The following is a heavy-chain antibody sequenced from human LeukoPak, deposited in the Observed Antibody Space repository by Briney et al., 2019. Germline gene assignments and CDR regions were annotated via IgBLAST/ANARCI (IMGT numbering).Heavy chain of an antibody. D-gene: IGHD3-10*01. CDR3: ASSGSYSSRDAFDI. CDR1: GGSISSYY. Sequence: SETLSLTCTVSGGSISSYYWSWIRQPPGKGLEWIGYIYYSGSTNYNPSLKSRVTISVDTSKNQFSLKLSSVTAADTAVYYCASSGSYSSRDAFDIWGQGTMVTVSS. CDR2: IYYSGST. V-gene: IGHV4-59*08. J-gene: IGHJ3*02.